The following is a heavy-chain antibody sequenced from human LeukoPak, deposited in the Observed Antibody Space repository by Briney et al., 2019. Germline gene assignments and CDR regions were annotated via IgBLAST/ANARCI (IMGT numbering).Heavy chain of an antibody. CDR2: IWYDGSNK. J-gene: IGHJ4*02. Sequence: GGSLRLSCAASGFTFSSYGMHWVRQAPGKGLEGVAVIWYDGSNKYYADSVKGRFTISRDNSKNTLYLQMNSLRAEDTAVYYCARGTSGSGSYTVLLDYWGQGTLVTVSS. CDR3: ARGTSGSGSYTVLLDY. V-gene: IGHV3-33*01. D-gene: IGHD3-10*01. CDR1: GFTFSSYG.